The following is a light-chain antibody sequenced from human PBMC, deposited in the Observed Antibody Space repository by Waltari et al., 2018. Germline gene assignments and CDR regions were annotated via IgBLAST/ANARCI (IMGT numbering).Light chain of an antibody. J-gene: IGLJ3*02. CDR1: SSNIETIN. Sequence: QSVLTQPPSASGTPGQRVTISCSGCSSNIETINATWYQQLPGTAPKLLIYSNNQRPSGVPDRFSGSKSGTSASLAISGLQSEDEADYYCAAWDDSLNGWVFGGGTKLTVL. CDR2: SNN. V-gene: IGLV1-44*01. CDR3: AAWDDSLNGWV.